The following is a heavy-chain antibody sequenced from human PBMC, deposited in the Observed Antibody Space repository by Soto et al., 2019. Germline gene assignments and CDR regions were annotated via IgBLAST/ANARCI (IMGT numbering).Heavy chain of an antibody. Sequence: QVQLQQWGAGLLKPSETLSLTCAVYGGSFSGYYWSWIRQPPGKGLEWNGESNHSGRTNYNPSLKRRVTISVDTSKNQFSLKLSSVTAADTAVYYCARKYYDILTGPNPYNWFDPWGQGTLVTVSS. D-gene: IGHD3-9*01. V-gene: IGHV4-34*02. CDR1: GGSFSGYY. J-gene: IGHJ5*02. CDR3: ARKYYDILTGPNPYNWFDP. CDR2: SNHSGRT.